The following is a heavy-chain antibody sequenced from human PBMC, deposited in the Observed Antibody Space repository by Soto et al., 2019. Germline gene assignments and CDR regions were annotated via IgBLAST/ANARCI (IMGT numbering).Heavy chain of an antibody. CDR3: APGSVDTLDSNGFYKY. Sequence: PSETLSLTCAVYGGSFSAYYWSWIRQPPGKGLEWIGEINHSGGSSYKPSLKSRVTISVDTSKSQFSLKLTSVTAADRAVYYCAPGSVDTLDSNGFYKYCGQGIPVTVS. J-gene: IGHJ4*02. CDR1: GGSFSAYY. CDR2: INHSGGS. V-gene: IGHV4-34*01. D-gene: IGHD3-22*01.